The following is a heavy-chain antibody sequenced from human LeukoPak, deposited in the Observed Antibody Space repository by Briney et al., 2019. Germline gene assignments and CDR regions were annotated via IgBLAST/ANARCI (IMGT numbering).Heavy chain of an antibody. CDR2: IYYSGST. CDR1: GGSISSYY. V-gene: IGHV4-59*06. J-gene: IGHJ3*02. Sequence: PSETLSLTCTVSGGSISSYYWSWIRQPPGKGLEWIGYIYYSGSTYYNPSLKSRVTISVDTSKNQFSLKLSSVTAADTAVYYCAREAVGRAFDIWGQGTMVAVSS. D-gene: IGHD1-26*01. CDR3: AREAVGRAFDI.